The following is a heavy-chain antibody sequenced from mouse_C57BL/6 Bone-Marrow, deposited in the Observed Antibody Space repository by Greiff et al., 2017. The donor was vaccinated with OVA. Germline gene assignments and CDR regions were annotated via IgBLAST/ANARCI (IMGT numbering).Heavy chain of an antibody. CDR1: GYTFTSYW. Sequence: QVQLKRPGAELVKPGASVKMSCKASGYTFTSYWITWVKQRPGQGLEWIGDIYPGSGSTNYNEKFKSKATLTVDTSSSTAYMQLNSLTSEDSAVYYCARANIYYDYAYYFDYWGQGTTLTVSS. CDR3: ARANIYYDYAYYFDY. J-gene: IGHJ2*01. CDR2: IYPGSGST. V-gene: IGHV1-55*01. D-gene: IGHD2-4*01.